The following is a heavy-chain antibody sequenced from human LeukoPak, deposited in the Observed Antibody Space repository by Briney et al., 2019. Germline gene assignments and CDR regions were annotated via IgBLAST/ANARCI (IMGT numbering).Heavy chain of an antibody. CDR3: ARAQRVATIKRAYYFDY. CDR1: EYTFTSYD. J-gene: IGHJ4*02. D-gene: IGHD5-12*01. V-gene: IGHV1-8*01. CDR2: MNPNSGNT. Sequence: ASVKVSCKASEYTFTSYDINWVRQATGQGLEWMGWMNPNSGNTGYAQKFQGRVTMTRNTSISTAYMELSSLRSEDTAVYYCARAQRVATIKRAYYFDYWGQGTLVTVSS.